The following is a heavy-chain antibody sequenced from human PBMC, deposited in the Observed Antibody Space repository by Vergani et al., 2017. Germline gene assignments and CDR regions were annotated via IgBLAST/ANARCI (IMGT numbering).Heavy chain of an antibody. Sequence: EVQLVESGGGLVQPGRSLRLSCAASGFTFDDYAMHWVRQAPGKGLEWVSGISWNSGSIGYADSVKGRFTISRDNAKNSLYLQMNSLRAEDTALYYCAKDRGIGCSSTSCYKSYYMDVWGKGTTVTVSS. CDR3: AKDRGIGCSSTSCYKSYYMDV. CDR1: GFTFDDYA. V-gene: IGHV3-9*01. D-gene: IGHD2-2*02. CDR2: ISWNSGSI. J-gene: IGHJ6*03.